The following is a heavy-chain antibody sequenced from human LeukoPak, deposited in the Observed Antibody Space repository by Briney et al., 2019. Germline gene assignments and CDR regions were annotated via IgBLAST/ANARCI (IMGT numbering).Heavy chain of an antibody. CDR2: IGTAGDT. Sequence: PGGSLRLSCAASGFTFSNYDMHWVRQAAGKGLEWVSGIGTAGDTYYPASVKGRFTISRESAKNSSYLQMNSLSAGDTAVYYCASSPAYSSSWYAIDNWGQGTLVTVSS. CDR1: GFTFSNYD. V-gene: IGHV3-13*01. D-gene: IGHD6-13*01. J-gene: IGHJ4*02. CDR3: ASSPAYSSSWYAIDN.